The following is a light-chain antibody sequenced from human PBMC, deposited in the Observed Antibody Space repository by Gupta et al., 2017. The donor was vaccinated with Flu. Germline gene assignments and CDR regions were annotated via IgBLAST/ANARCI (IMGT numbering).Light chain of an antibody. CDR3: QVWDSNYDHSVV. V-gene: IGLV3-21*02. J-gene: IGLJ2*01. Sequence: SSVLTQPPSVSVAPGQTARITCGGNNIGSKSVHWYQQKPGQAPELVVYDDRDRPSGIPERFSGSTSGNTATLTISRVEAGDEADYYCQVWDSNYDHSVVFGGGTKLTVL. CDR2: DDR. CDR1: NIGSKS.